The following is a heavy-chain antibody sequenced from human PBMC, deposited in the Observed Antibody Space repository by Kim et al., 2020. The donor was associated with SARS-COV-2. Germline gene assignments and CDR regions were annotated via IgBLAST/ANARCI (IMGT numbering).Heavy chain of an antibody. CDR3: ARVKEGSSSWYGYYYYYGMDV. J-gene: IGHJ6*02. Sequence: ASVKVSCKASGYTFTSYAMNWVRQAPGQGLEWMGWINTNTGNPTYAQGFTGRFVFSLDTSVSTAYLQISSLKAEDTAVYYCARVKEGSSSWYGYYYYYGMDVWGQGTTVTVSS. V-gene: IGHV7-4-1*02. D-gene: IGHD6-13*01. CDR1: GYTFTSYA. CDR2: INTNTGNP.